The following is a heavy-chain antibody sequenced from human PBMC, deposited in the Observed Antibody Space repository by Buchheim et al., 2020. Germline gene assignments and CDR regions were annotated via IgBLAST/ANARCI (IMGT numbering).Heavy chain of an antibody. CDR1: GGSITSYY. CDR3: AREKEDERYCSGGSCSSFDY. D-gene: IGHD2-15*01. Sequence: QVQLQESGPGLVKPSETLSLTCTVSGGSITSYYWSWIRQPPGKGLEWIGYIYYSGSTYYNPSLKSRVTISVDTSKNQFSLKLSSVTAADTAVYYCAREKEDERYCSGGSCSSFDYWGQGTL. V-gene: IGHV4-59*01. CDR2: IYYSGST. J-gene: IGHJ4*02.